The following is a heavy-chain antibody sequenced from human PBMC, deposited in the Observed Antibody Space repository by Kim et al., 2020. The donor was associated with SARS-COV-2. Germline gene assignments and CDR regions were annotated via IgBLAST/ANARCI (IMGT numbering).Heavy chain of an antibody. Sequence: SETLSLTCTVSGGSISSGSYYWSWIRQPAGKGLEWIGRIYTSGSTNYNPSLKSRVTISVDTSKNQFSLKLSSVTAADTAVYYCARERGYCSSTSCPAPPYFDYWGQGTLVTVSS. V-gene: IGHV4-61*02. J-gene: IGHJ4*02. CDR1: GGSISSGSYY. D-gene: IGHD2-2*01. CDR2: IYTSGST. CDR3: ARERGYCSSTSCPAPPYFDY.